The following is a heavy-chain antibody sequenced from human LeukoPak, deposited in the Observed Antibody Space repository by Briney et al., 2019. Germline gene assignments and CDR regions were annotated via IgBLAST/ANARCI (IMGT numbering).Heavy chain of an antibody. Sequence: GGSLRLSCAASGFTFSSYSMNWVRQAPGKGLEWVSSISTSSSYIHQADSVKGRFTISRDNAKNSLYLQMNSLRAEDTAVYYCARRRGSPDAFDIWGQGTMVTVSS. CDR1: GFTFSSYS. V-gene: IGHV3-21*01. CDR2: ISTSSSYI. J-gene: IGHJ3*02. D-gene: IGHD2-15*01. CDR3: ARRRGSPDAFDI.